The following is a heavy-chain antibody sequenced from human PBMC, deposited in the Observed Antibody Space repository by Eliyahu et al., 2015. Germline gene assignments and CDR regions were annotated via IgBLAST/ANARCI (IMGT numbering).Heavy chain of an antibody. CDR3: TRDRGGNFLYYFDY. Sequence: EVRLVESGGGLVQPGRSLTLSCATSGFTFGDYALSWVRQAPGKGLEWIGFIRNKAYGETAEYAASVKGRFTISRDDSKSIAYLQMNRLKSTDTAVYYCTRDRGGNFLYYFDYWGQGALVTVSS. V-gene: IGHV3-49*04. CDR1: GFTFGDYA. J-gene: IGHJ4*02. CDR2: IRNKAYGETA. D-gene: IGHD4-23*01.